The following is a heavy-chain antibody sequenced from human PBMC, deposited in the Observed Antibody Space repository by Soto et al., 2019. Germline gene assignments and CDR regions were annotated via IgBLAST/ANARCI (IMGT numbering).Heavy chain of an antibody. D-gene: IGHD3-9*01. CDR3: ARHPGYYDILTGYTTYYFDS. J-gene: IGHJ4*02. V-gene: IGHV4-59*01. Sequence: PSETLSLTCTVSGASISSSYWNWIRQSPGKRLEWIGYISYSGTTNYNASLKSRITISIDTSKKQFSLTLGSVTAADTAVYYCARHPGYYDILTGYTTYYFDSWGQGILVT. CDR2: ISYSGTT. CDR1: GASISSSY.